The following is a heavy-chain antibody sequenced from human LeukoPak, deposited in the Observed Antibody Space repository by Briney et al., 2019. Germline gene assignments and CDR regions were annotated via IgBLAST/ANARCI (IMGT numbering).Heavy chain of an antibody. D-gene: IGHD4-17*01. Sequence: SVKASCKASGGTFSSYAISWVRQAPGQGLEWMGGIIPIFGTANYAQKFQGRVTITADESTSTAYMELSSLRSEDTAVYYCARDRHPPLGMTTVTTSFDYWGQGTLVTVSS. CDR3: ARDRHPPLGMTTVTTSFDY. J-gene: IGHJ4*02. V-gene: IGHV1-69*13. CDR1: GGTFSSYA. CDR2: IIPIFGTA.